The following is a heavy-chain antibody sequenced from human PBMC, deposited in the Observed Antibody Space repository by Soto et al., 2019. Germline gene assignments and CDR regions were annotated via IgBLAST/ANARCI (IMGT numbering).Heavy chain of an antibody. D-gene: IGHD6-13*01. CDR3: ARGSQQLGPYNWFDP. Sequence: PSENLYITSAVYGGSINANCWCWIRQSPGKGLEWIGEINHSGSTNYNPSLKSRVTISVDTSKNQFSLKLSSVTAADTAVYYCARGSQQLGPYNWFDPWGQG. CDR2: INHSGST. V-gene: IGHV4-34*01. J-gene: IGHJ5*02. CDR1: GGSINANC.